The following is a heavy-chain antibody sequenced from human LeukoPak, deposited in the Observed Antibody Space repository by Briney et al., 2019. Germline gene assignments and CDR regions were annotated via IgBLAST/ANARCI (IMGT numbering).Heavy chain of an antibody. CDR1: GFTFDDYA. V-gene: IGHV3-9*03. CDR2: ISWNSGSI. J-gene: IGHJ4*02. Sequence: GRSLRLSCAASGFTFDDYAMHWVRQAPGKGLEWVSGISWNSGSIGYADSVKGRFTISRDNAKNSLYLQMNSLRAEDMALYYCAKSDLRGYSYGRFDSWGQGTLVTVSS. CDR3: AKSDLRGYSYGRFDS. D-gene: IGHD5-18*01.